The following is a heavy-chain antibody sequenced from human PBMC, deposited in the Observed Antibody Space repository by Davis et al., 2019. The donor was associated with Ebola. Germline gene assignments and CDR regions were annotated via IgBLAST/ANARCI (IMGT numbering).Heavy chain of an antibody. J-gene: IGHJ4*02. CDR1: GGSISSYY. V-gene: IGHV4-59*12. D-gene: IGHD6-19*01. Sequence: SETLSLTCTVSGGSISSYYWSWIRQPPGKGLEWIGYIYYSGSTNYNPSLKSRVTISVDTSKNQFSLKLSSVTAADTAVYYCTRTTRDSGWFIDFWGRGTLVTVSS. CDR3: TRTTRDSGWFIDF. CDR2: IYYSGST.